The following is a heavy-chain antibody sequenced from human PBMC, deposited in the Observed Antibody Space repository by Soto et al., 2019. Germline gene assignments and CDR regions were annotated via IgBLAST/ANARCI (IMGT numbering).Heavy chain of an antibody. J-gene: IGHJ5*02. D-gene: IGHD3-3*01. Sequence: QVQLQESGPGLVKPSETLSLTCTVSGGSISSYYWSWIRQPAGKGLEWIGRIYTSGGTNYNPSLKSRVTLSVDTSKNPFSLKLSSVTAADTAVYYCARFSDTIFGVVIERWFDPWGQGTLVTVSS. CDR2: IYTSGGT. V-gene: IGHV4-4*07. CDR3: ARFSDTIFGVVIERWFDP. CDR1: GGSISSYY.